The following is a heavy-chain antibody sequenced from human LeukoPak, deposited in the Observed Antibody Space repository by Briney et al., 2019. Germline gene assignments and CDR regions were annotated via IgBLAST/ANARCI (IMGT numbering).Heavy chain of an antibody. V-gene: IGHV3-30-3*01. D-gene: IGHD6-13*01. Sequence: GGSLRLSCAASGFTFSSYAMHWVRQAPGKGLEWVAVISYDGSNKYYADSVKGRFTISRDNSKNTLYLQMNSLRAEDTAVYYCAGYPLAYYYFDYWGQGTLVTVSS. CDR2: ISYDGSNK. CDR1: GFTFSSYA. CDR3: AGYPLAYYYFDY. J-gene: IGHJ4*02.